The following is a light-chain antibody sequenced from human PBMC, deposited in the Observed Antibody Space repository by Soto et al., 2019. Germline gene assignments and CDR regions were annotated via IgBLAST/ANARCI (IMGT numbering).Light chain of an antibody. CDR1: QSVSSN. CDR2: DAF. CDR3: XXRSSWPT. V-gene: IGKV3-11*01. J-gene: IGKJ2*01. Sequence: EIVLTQSPATLSLSPGERATLSCRASQSVSSNLAWYQQKLGQAPRLLIYDAFNRATGIPARFSGSGSGTDFTLTXXNXEPXXFAXXXXXXRSSWPTFGQGTKLEIK.